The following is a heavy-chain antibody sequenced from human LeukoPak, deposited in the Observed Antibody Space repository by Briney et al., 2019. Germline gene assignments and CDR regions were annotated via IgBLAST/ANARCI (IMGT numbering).Heavy chain of an antibody. CDR3: ARETTVSSYYFDY. V-gene: IGHV3-30-3*01. Sequence: GGSLRLSCAASGFTFSSYAMHWVRQAPDKGLEWVAVISYDGSNKYYADSVKGRFTISRDNSKNTLYLQMNSLRAEDTAVYYCARETTVSSYYFDYWGPGTLVTVSS. CDR1: GFTFSSYA. J-gene: IGHJ4*02. D-gene: IGHD4-17*01. CDR2: ISYDGSNK.